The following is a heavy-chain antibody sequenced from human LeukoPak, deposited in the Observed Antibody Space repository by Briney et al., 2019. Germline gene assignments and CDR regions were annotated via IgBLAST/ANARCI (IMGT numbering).Heavy chain of an antibody. V-gene: IGHV3-48*01. Sequence: PGGSLRLSCTTSGFNFRAYWMAWVRQAPGKGLEWASYISSGSTIISYADSVQGRFTVSRDNAENSLYLQMNSLRADDTAVYYCVSKWGSHVYWGQGTLVTVSS. CDR3: VSKWGSHVY. J-gene: IGHJ4*02. CDR1: GFNFRAYW. CDR2: ISSGSTII. D-gene: IGHD1-26*01.